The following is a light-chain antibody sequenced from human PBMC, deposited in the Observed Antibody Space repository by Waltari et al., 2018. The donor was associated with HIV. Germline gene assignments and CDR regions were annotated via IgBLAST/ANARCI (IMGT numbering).Light chain of an antibody. J-gene: IGKJ2*01. CDR3: QQYNKWPPYT. V-gene: IGKV3-15*01. CDR1: QSVSSK. Sequence: EIMMTQSPATLSVSPGDRATLSCRASQSVSSKFAWYQQKPGQAPRLLIYDASTSATGIPARFSGSGSGTEFTLTSNSLQSEEFALYYCQQYNKWPPYTFGQGTNLEIK. CDR2: DAS.